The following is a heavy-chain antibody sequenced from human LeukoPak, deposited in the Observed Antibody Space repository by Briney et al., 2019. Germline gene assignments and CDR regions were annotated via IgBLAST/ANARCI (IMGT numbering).Heavy chain of an antibody. CDR2: IGTSSSTI. CDR1: GFTFSSYS. D-gene: IGHD5-24*01. CDR3: ARSGYNSFHYFDY. J-gene: IGHJ4*02. Sequence: GGSLRLSCAASGFTFSSYSLNWVRQAPGKGLEWVSYIGTSSSTIYYVDSVKGRFTISRDNTKNSLYLQMNSLRAEDTAVYYCARSGYNSFHYFDYWGQGTLVTVSS. V-gene: IGHV3-48*04.